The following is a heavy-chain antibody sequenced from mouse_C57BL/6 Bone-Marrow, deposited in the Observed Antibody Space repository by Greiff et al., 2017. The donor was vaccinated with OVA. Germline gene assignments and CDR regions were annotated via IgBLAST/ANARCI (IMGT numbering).Heavy chain of an antibody. CDR2: IHPSDSDT. V-gene: IGHV1-74*01. CDR3: AMRSDGSYWYFDV. CDR1: GYTFTSYW. D-gene: IGHD1-1*01. J-gene: IGHJ1*03. Sequence: QVQLQQPGAELVKPGASVKVSCKASGYTFTSYWMHWVKQRPGQGLEWIGRIHPSDSDTNYNQKFKGKSTLTVDKSSSTAYMQLSRLTSDASAVYYCAMRSDGSYWYFDVWGTGTTVTVSS.